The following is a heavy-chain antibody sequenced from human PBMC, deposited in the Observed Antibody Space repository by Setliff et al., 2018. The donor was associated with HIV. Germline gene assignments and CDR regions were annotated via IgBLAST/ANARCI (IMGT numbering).Heavy chain of an antibody. CDR2: ISAADHKK. J-gene: IGHJ4*02. CDR3: AREVPSNTGSYYKKY. Sequence: ASVKVSCKASGYTFSSYGISWVRQTPGQGLEWMGWISAADHKKYYAPKVHDRIILTMDISTTTAHLQLRSLRFDDTGVYFCAREVPSNTGSYYKKYWGQGTQVTVSS. D-gene: IGHD3-10*01. CDR1: GYTFSSYG. V-gene: IGHV1-18*01.